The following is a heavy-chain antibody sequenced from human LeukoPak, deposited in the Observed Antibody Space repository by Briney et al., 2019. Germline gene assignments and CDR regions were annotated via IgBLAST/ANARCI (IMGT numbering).Heavy chain of an antibody. CDR1: GFTFSSYW. D-gene: IGHD3-22*01. Sequence: PGGSLRLSCAASGFTFSSYWMHWVRQAPGKGLVWVSRINSDGSSTNYADSVKGRFTISRDNSKNTLYLQMNSLRAEDTAVYYCAKDSHSLGYYYDSSGYPFDYWGQGTLVTVSS. CDR2: INSDGSST. J-gene: IGHJ4*02. V-gene: IGHV3-74*01. CDR3: AKDSHSLGYYYDSSGYPFDY.